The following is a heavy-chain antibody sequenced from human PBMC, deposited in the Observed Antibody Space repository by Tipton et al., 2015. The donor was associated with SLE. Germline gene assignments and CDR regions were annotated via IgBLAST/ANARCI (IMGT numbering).Heavy chain of an antibody. Sequence: TLSLTCSVSGVSISSGSNYWTWIRQPAGKGLEWIGRIFTSGSTDYNPSLRSRVTISLDTSKNQFSLGLRSVTAADTAVYYCAYWGLWRDDWGQGTLVTVSS. CDR3: AYWGLWRDD. D-gene: IGHD7-27*01. CDR2: IFTSGST. V-gene: IGHV4-61*02. CDR1: GVSISSGSNY. J-gene: IGHJ4*02.